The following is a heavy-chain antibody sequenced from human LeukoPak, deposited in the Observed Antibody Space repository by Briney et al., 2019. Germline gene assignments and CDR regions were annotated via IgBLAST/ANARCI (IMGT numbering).Heavy chain of an antibody. CDR2: IIPIFGTA. CDR1: GGTFSSYA. Sequence: GASVKVSCKASGGTFSSYAISWVRQAPGQGLEWMGGIIPIFGTANYAQKFQGRVTITADESTSTAYMELSSLRSEDTAVYYCARVNVVVPAAISLGYYYYYYYMDVWGKGTTVTVSS. V-gene: IGHV1-69*13. CDR3: ARVNVVVPAAISLGYYYYYYYMDV. J-gene: IGHJ6*03. D-gene: IGHD2-2*01.